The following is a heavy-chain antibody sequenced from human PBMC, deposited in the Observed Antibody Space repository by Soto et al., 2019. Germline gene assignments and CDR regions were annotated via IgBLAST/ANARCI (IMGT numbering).Heavy chain of an antibody. CDR3: ARLFYYGSGSYDAFDI. CDR2: IYYSGST. CDR1: GGSISSYY. V-gene: IGHV4-59*08. D-gene: IGHD3-10*01. Sequence: SETLSLTCTVSGGSISSYYWSWIRQPPGKGLDWIGYIYYSGSTNYNPSLKSRVIISVDTSKNQFSLKLSSVTAADTAVYYCARLFYYGSGSYDAFDIWGQGTMVTVSS. J-gene: IGHJ3*02.